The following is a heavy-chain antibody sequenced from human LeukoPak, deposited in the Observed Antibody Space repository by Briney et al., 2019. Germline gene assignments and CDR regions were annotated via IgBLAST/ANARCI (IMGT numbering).Heavy chain of an antibody. CDR3: TRDPRHLDY. V-gene: IGHV3-11*01. J-gene: IGHJ4*02. CDR2: ISPSGTDI. CDR1: GFTFSDSY. Sequence: EPGGSLRLSCAVSGFTFSDSYMTWLGQAPGKGLESLSYISPSGTDIAYADPVKGRFTISRDNAKNSLYLQMNNLRAADTAVYYCTRDPRHLDYWGQGTLVTASS.